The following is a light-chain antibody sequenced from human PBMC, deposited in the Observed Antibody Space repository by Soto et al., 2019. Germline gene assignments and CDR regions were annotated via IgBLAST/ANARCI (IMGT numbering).Light chain of an antibody. CDR1: SSDVGNCNC. J-gene: IGLJ3*02. Sequence: QSALTQPASVSGSPGQSITISCTGASSDVGNCNCVSWYQQHPGKAPKLMIYEVSNRPSGVSDRFSGSKAGNTASLTISGLQAEDEAYYYCSSFTSSSNGVFGGGTKLTVL. V-gene: IGLV2-14*01. CDR3: SSFTSSSNGV. CDR2: EVS.